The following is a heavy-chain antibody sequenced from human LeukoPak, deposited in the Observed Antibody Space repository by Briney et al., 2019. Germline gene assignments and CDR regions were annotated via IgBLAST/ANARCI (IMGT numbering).Heavy chain of an antibody. CDR2: ISAYNGKT. Sequence: ASVTVSFKASGYTFTIYGISWVRQAPAQGLEWMGCISAYNGKTNYAQKLQGRVTMTTDTSTSTAYMELRSLRSDDTAVYYCARAPSVAVAGKPNYDYWGQGTLVTVSS. CDR3: ARAPSVAVAGKPNYDY. J-gene: IGHJ4*02. V-gene: IGHV1-18*01. D-gene: IGHD6-19*01. CDR1: GYTFTIYG.